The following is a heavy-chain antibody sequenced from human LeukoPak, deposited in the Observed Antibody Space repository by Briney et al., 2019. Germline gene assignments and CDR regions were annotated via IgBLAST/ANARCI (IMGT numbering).Heavy chain of an antibody. D-gene: IGHD3-10*01. J-gene: IGHJ4*02. CDR3: AKDWDYYSSGSYSDY. V-gene: IGHV3-23*01. CDR2: ISGSGGST. Sequence: PGGSLRLSCAASGFTYSRYAMRWVGQAPGKGLEWVSSISGSGGSTYYADSVKGRFTISRENSKNTLYLQMNSLRAEDTAVYYCAKDWDYYSSGSYSDYWGQGTLVTVSS. CDR1: GFTYSRYA.